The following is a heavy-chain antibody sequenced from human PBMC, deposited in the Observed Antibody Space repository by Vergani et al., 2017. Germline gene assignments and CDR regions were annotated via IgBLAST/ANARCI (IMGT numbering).Heavy chain of an antibody. V-gene: IGHV4-39*01. J-gene: IGHJ5*02. CDR1: GGSITYGAFY. CDR2: IYYSENK. Sequence: QLQLQESGPGLVKPSETLSVTCTVSGGSITYGAFYWGWIRQSPGKGLEWIGSIYYSENKFYNPSLESRVTLSIDTTKNQFSLKLKSVTAADTAVYYCARCFRDEGXIYGGTVENWFDPWGQGTLVTVSS. CDR3: ARCFRDEGXIYGGTVENWFDP. D-gene: IGHD3-10*01.